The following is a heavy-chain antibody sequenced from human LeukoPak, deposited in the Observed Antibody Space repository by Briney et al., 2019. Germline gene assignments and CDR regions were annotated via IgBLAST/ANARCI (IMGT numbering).Heavy chain of an antibody. D-gene: IGHD1-7*01. V-gene: IGHV1-2*02. CDR3: ARGENWNYILVAPDFRI. J-gene: IGHJ4*02. Sequence: GASVKVSCKASGYTFTGYYMHWVRQAPGQGLEWMGWINPNSGGTNHAQKFQGRATMTRDTSISTAYMELSRLRSDDTAVYYCARGENWNYILVAPDFRIWGQGTLVTVSS. CDR2: INPNSGGT. CDR1: GYTFTGYY.